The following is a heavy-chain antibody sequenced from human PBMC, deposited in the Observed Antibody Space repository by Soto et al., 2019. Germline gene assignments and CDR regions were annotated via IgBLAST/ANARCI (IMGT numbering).Heavy chain of an antibody. CDR2: ISYDGSNE. CDR3: AKGRGGCRNYGMDV. CDR1: GFTFSRYG. V-gene: IGHV3-30*18. Sequence: QVQRVESGGGVVQPGRSLRLSCAASGFTFSRYGMHWVRQAPGKGLQWVTIISYDGSNEYYADSVKGRFTISRDNSKNTLYLQMNSLRAEDTAVYYCAKGRGGCRNYGMDVWGQGTTVTVSS. J-gene: IGHJ6*02. D-gene: IGHD6-19*01.